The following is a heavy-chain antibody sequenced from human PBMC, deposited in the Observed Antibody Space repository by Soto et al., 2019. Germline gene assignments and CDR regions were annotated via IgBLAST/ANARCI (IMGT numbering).Heavy chain of an antibody. V-gene: IGHV4-28*01. Sequence: QVQLQESGPGLVKPSDTLSLTCAVSGYSISSSNWWGWIRQPPGKGLEWIGYIYYSGTTYYNPSLKSXXPXSXXTAKNPFSLKLTAVTAVDTAVYYCARREIQGPIDYWGQGTLVTVSS. CDR1: GYSISSSNW. CDR2: IYYSGTT. J-gene: IGHJ4*02. CDR3: ARREIQGPIDY. D-gene: IGHD1-26*01.